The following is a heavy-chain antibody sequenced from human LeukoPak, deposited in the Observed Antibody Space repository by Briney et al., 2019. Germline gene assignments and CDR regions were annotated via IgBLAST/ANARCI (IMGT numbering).Heavy chain of an antibody. V-gene: IGHV3-74*01. J-gene: IGHJ6*03. D-gene: IGHD6-13*01. CDR3: ARCSSWYGYYYYMDV. CDR1: GFTFSSYW. Sequence: PGGSLRLSCADPGFTFSSYWMHWVRQAPGEGLGWVSRINSDGSSTSYADSVKGRFTISRDNAKNSLYLQMNSLRAEDTALYYCARCSSWYGYYYYMDVWGKGTTVTVSS. CDR2: INSDGSST.